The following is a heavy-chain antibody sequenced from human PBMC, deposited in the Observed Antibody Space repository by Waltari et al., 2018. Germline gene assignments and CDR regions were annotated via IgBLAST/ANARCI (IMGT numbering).Heavy chain of an antibody. J-gene: IGHJ4*02. Sequence: EVQLVESGGGLVQPGGSLRLSCAASGFTFSSYEMNWVRQAPGKGREWVSYISSSGSTIYYADSVKGRFTISRDNAKNSLYLQMNSLRAEDTAVYYCARERSSSWSAWFDYWGQGTLVTVSS. CDR2: ISSSGSTI. CDR1: GFTFSSYE. D-gene: IGHD6-13*01. V-gene: IGHV3-48*03. CDR3: ARERSSSWSAWFDY.